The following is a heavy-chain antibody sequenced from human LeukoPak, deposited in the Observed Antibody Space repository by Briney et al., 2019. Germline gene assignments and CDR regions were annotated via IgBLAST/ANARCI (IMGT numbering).Heavy chain of an antibody. D-gene: IGHD6-13*01. J-gene: IGHJ4*02. CDR3: ARGQHLDYLDY. CDR1: GFTFSSYA. Sequence: PGGSLSLSCAASGFTFSSYAMHWVRQAPGKGLEWVAVISYDGSNKYYADSVKGRFTISRDNSKNTLYLQMNSLRAEDTAVYYCARGQHLDYLDYWGQGTLVTVSS. V-gene: IGHV3-30-3*01. CDR2: ISYDGSNK.